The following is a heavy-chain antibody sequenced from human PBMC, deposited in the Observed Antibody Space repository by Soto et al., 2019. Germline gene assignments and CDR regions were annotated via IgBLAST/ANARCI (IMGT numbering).Heavy chain of an antibody. Sequence: EVQLVESGGGLVQPGGSLRLSCAASGFTFSSYSMNWVRQAPGKGLEWVSYISSSSNTIYYADPVQGRFTISRDNAKNSQYLQMNSLRDEDTAVYYCARTLGLSSGWYELNWFDPWGQGTLVTVSS. D-gene: IGHD6-19*01. J-gene: IGHJ5*02. CDR2: ISSSSNTI. V-gene: IGHV3-48*02. CDR1: GFTFSSYS. CDR3: ARTLGLSSGWYELNWFDP.